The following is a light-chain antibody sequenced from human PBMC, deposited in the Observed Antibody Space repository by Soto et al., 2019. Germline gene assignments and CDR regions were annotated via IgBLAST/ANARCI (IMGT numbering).Light chain of an antibody. J-gene: IGLJ1*01. CDR1: SSNIGAGYE. V-gene: IGLV1-40*01. CDR2: GNG. CDR3: QSYVKSLTAYV. Sequence: QSVLNQPPSASGTPGQRVTISCSGSSSNIGAGYEVHWYHQLPGTAPKLVVSGNGNRPSGVPDRLSASKSGTSASLAITGLQDEDYCQYYCQSYVKSLTAYVFGPGTMVNVL.